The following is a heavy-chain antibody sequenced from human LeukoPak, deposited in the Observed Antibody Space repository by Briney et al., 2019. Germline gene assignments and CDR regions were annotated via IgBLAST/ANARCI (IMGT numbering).Heavy chain of an antibody. V-gene: IGHV4-30-4*07. CDR2: IYYSGST. D-gene: IGHD3-10*01. CDR3: ARDYYGSDY. CDR1: GGSISSGGYS. J-gene: IGHJ4*02. Sequence: SQTLSLTCAVSGGSISSGGYSWSWLRQPPGKGLEWIGYIYYSGSTYYNPSLKSRVTISVDTSKNQFSLKLSSVTAADAAVYYCARDYYGSDYWGQGTLVTVSS.